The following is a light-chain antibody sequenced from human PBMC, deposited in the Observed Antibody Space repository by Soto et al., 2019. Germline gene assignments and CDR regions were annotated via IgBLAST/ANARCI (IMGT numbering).Light chain of an antibody. CDR1: SSDVGAYNY. Sequence: ALTQPASVSGSPGQSITISCTGTSSDVGAYNYVSWYQQHPGKAPKLMIYDVSNRPSGVSNRFSGSKSGNTASLTISGLQAEDEADYYCSSYTTSSTVVFGGGTKLTVL. J-gene: IGLJ2*01. CDR3: SSYTTSSTVV. V-gene: IGLV2-14*01. CDR2: DVS.